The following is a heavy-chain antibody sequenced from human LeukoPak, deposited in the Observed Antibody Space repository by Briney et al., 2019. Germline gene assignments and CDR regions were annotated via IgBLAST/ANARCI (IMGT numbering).Heavy chain of an antibody. CDR2: ISSSGSTI. D-gene: IGHD2-8*01. V-gene: IGHV3-48*03. Sequence: GGSLRLSCAASGFTFSSYEMNWVRQAPGKGLEWVSYISSSGSTIYYADSVKGRFTLSRDSSKNMVYLQMNSLRDEDTAIYYCAKGEGTKGHYYFEYWGQGTLVTVSS. CDR1: GFTFSSYE. J-gene: IGHJ4*02. CDR3: AKGEGTKGHYYFEY.